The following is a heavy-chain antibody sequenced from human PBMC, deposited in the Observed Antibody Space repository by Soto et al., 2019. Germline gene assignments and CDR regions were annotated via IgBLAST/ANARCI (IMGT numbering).Heavy chain of an antibody. V-gene: IGHV1-8*01. CDR2: MNPNSGNT. D-gene: IGHD6-19*01. Sequence: QVQLVQSGAEVKQPGASVKVSCKASGYTFTSYDINWVRQATGQGLEWMGWMNPNSGNTGYAQKFQGRVTMTRNTSISTAYMELSSLRSEDTAVYYCARVPSVSGWYVDRYFQHWGQGTLVTVSS. CDR3: ARVPSVSGWYVDRYFQH. CDR1: GYTFTSYD. J-gene: IGHJ1*01.